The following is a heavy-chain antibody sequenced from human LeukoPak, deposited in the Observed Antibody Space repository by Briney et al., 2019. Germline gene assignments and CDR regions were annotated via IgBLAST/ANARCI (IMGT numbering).Heavy chain of an antibody. Sequence: PGGSLRLACAASAFTFSSSWMHWVRQVPEKGLLWVSRINSDGSTSRYADSVKGRFTISRDNAKNTLFLHMHSLRPEDTAVYYCTRSPYSSSWTFEYWGQGTLVSVPS. J-gene: IGHJ4*02. CDR1: AFTFSSSW. D-gene: IGHD6-13*01. V-gene: IGHV3-74*01. CDR3: TRSPYSSSWTFEY. CDR2: INSDGSTS.